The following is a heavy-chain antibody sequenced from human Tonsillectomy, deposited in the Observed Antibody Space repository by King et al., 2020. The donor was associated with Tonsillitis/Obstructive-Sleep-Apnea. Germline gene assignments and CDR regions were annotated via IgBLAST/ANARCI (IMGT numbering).Heavy chain of an antibody. CDR3: ASHRGVCSVDICYSSLDY. CDR2: ISGSGGNT. J-gene: IGHJ4*02. D-gene: IGHD2-15*01. CDR1: GFTFSNYA. Sequence: VQLVESGGGLVQPGGSLRLSCAASGFTFSNYAMSWVRQAPGKGLEWVSIISGSGGNTYYADSVKGRFTISRDNSKNTLYLQMNSLRADDTAVYYCASHRGVCSVDICYSSLDYWGQGTLVTVSS. V-gene: IGHV3-23*04.